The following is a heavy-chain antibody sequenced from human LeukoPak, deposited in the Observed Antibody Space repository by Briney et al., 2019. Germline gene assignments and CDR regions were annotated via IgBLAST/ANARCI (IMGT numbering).Heavy chain of an antibody. Sequence: ASVKVSCKASGYTFTSYDINWVRQATGQGLEWMGWMNPNSGNTRYAHKFQGRVTMTRNTSISTAYMELSSLRSEDTAVYYCARGPTVGITFGGVIVTDFDYWGQGTLVTVSS. D-gene: IGHD3-16*02. V-gene: IGHV1-8*01. CDR1: GYTFTSYD. CDR2: MNPNSGNT. J-gene: IGHJ4*02. CDR3: ARGPTVGITFGGVIVTDFDY.